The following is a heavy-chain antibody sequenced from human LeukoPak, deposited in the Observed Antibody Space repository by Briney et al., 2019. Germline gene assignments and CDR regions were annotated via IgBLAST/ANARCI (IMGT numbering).Heavy chain of an antibody. Sequence: EESLTLSCAASGFSFNSYSMNWVRQAPGKGLEWVSYISSSSTTIYYADSVKGRFTISRDNAKNSMYLLMNSLRDEDTAVYSGASDTNGYYYYGMDVWGQGTTVTVSS. V-gene: IGHV3-48*02. D-gene: IGHD2-8*01. CDR2: ISSSSTTI. J-gene: IGHJ6*02. CDR1: GFSFNSYS. CDR3: ASDTNGYYYYGMDV.